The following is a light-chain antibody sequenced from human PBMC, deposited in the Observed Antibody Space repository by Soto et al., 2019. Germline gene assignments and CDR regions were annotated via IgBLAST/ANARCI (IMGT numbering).Light chain of an antibody. CDR1: SSNIGSNT. CDR3: ATWDVSLNGVV. Sequence: QSVLTQPPSASGTPGQRVTISCSGGSSNIGSNTVRWYQQLPGTAPKLLINNNNQRPSGVPDRFSGSKSGTSASLAISGLQSEDEADYYCATWDVSLNGVVFVGGTKLTVL. V-gene: IGLV1-44*01. J-gene: IGLJ2*01. CDR2: NNN.